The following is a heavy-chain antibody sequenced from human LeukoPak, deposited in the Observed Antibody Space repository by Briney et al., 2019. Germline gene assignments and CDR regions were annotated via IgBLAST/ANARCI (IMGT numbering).Heavy chain of an antibody. CDR1: GGSISSGSYY. V-gene: IGHV4-61*02. Sequence: SQTLSLTCTVSGGSISSGSYYWSWIRQPAGKGLEWIGRIYTSGSTNYNPSLKSRVTISVDTSKKQFSLKLNSVTAADTAVYYCARHGHKNEYNSPGVDYWGQGTLVTVSS. CDR2: IYTSGST. D-gene: IGHD1-14*01. J-gene: IGHJ4*02. CDR3: ARHGHKNEYNSPGVDY.